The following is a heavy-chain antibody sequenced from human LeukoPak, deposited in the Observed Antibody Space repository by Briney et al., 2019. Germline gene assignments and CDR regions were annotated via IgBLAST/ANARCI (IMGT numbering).Heavy chain of an antibody. CDR3: ARGVGSNRWFGRDLDV. D-gene: IGHD3-10*01. J-gene: IGHJ6*02. V-gene: IGHV4-4*07. CDR1: GGSISSYY. CDR2: IYTSGST. Sequence: SETLSLTCTVSGGSISSYYWSWIRQPAGKGLEWIGRIYTSGSTNYNPSLKSRVTMSVDTSKNQFSLKLSSVTAADTAVYYCARGVGSNRWFGRDLDVWGQGTTVTVSS.